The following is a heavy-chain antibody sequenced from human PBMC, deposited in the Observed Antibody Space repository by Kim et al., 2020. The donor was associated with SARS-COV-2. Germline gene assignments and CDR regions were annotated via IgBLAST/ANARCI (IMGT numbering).Heavy chain of an antibody. D-gene: IGHD6-13*01. CDR2: ISGSGGST. V-gene: IGHV3-23*01. Sequence: GGSLRLSCAASGFTFSSYAMSWVRQAPGKGLEWVSAISGSGGSTYYADSVKGRFTISRDNSKNTLYLQMNSLRAEDTAVYYCAKGSLGDLYSSSWQTPFDYWGQGTLVTVSS. CDR1: GFTFSSYA. J-gene: IGHJ4*02. CDR3: AKGSLGDLYSSSWQTPFDY.